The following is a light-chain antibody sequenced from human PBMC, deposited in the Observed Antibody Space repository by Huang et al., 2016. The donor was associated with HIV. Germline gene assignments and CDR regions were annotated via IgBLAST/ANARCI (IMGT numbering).Light chain of an antibody. J-gene: IGKJ2*01. CDR2: AAS. CDR1: QSFSSS. CDR3: QQSDSTPYT. Sequence: DIQMTQSPSSLSASVGDRVTNSCRSSQSFSSSLNWYQQIPGKAPKLLIYAASSLQSGAPSRCSGSGSGTDFSLTINSLQPEDFATYYCQQSDSTPYTFGQGTKLEIK. V-gene: IGKV1-39*01.